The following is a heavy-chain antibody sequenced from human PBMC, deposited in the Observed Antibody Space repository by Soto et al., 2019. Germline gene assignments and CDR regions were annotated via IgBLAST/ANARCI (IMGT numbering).Heavy chain of an antibody. CDR2: IKAANAYA. Sequence: QVKLVQSGAEVKKPGTSVKVSCQTSGYTFTIFDMHWVRQAPGQSLEWMGWIKAANAYAVYSENFQGRVTFTRDTSARTGYMDVSSLRYEDTAVYCCVVSRGWWSFEYWGQGTLVTVSS. D-gene: IGHD6-19*01. V-gene: IGHV1-3*01. CDR1: GYTFTIFD. CDR3: VVSRGWWSFEY. J-gene: IGHJ4*02.